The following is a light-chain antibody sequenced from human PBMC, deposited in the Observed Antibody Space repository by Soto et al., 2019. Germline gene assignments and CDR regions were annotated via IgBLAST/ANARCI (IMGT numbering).Light chain of an antibody. V-gene: IGKV1-39*01. J-gene: IGKJ1*01. CDR2: AAS. Sequence: DIQMTQSPSSLSASVGDRVTITCRASQSISSYLNWYQQKPGKVPKLLIHAASSLQSGVPSRVSGSGSGTDFTLTISSLQPEDFATYYCQQSYSTPTTFGQGTKVDIK. CDR3: QQSYSTPTT. CDR1: QSISSY.